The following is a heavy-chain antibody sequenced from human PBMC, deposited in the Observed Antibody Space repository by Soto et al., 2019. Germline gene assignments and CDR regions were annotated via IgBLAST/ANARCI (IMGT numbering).Heavy chain of an antibody. CDR2: IYYSGST. CDR3: ARDIGSTSENNWLDH. V-gene: IGHV4-31*03. Sequence: SETLSLTCTVSGGSIISGGYYWIWIRQHPGKGLEWIGYIYYSGSTYYNPSLKSRFTISIDTSKNQFSLKLSSVTAADTAVYYCARDIGSTSENNWLDHWGQGTLVTVSS. J-gene: IGHJ5*02. D-gene: IGHD6-6*01. CDR1: GGSIISGGYY.